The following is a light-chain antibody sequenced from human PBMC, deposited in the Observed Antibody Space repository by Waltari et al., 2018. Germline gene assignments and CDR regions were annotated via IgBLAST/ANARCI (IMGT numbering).Light chain of an antibody. CDR1: SSNIGRDY. CDR2: RDN. J-gene: IGLJ3*02. V-gene: IGLV1-47*01. Sequence: QSVLTQPPSASATPGPRVPIPSSGGSSNIGRDYVYWYQQRPETAPKLIIYRDNERPSGVPDRFSGSKSGTSASLAISGLQSEDEADYYCAAWHNSRNGWVFGGGTKLTVL. CDR3: AAWHNSRNGWV.